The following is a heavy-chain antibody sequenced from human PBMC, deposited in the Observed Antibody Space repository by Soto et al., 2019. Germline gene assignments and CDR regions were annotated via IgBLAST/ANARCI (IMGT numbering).Heavy chain of an antibody. CDR2: VYYSGST. V-gene: IGHV4-59*01. D-gene: IGHD5-12*01. J-gene: IGHJ4*02. CDR1: GGSISGYY. CDR3: AKYRRTEADGYTLDF. Sequence: PSETLSLTCTLSGGSISGYYWSWIRQPPGKGLEWIGYVYYSGSTNYNPSLESRVTISIDTSKNLFSLKLTSVTAADTAVYYCAKYRRTEADGYTLDFWGQGTLVTVSS.